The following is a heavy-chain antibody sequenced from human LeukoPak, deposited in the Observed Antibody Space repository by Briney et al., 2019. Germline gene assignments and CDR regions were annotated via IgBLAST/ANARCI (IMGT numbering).Heavy chain of an antibody. J-gene: IGHJ3*02. CDR1: GFTFSSYW. Sequence: PGGSLRLSCAASGFTFSSYWMYWVRQAPGKGLVWVSRINSDGSSTSYADSVKGRFTISRDNAKNTLYLQMNSLRAEDTAVYYCARLIVAPTDAFDIWGQGTMVTVSS. CDR3: ARLIVAPTDAFDI. V-gene: IGHV3-74*01. CDR2: INSDGSST. D-gene: IGHD5-12*01.